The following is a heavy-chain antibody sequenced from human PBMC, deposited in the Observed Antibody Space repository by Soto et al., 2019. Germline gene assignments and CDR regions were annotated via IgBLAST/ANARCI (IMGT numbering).Heavy chain of an antibody. CDR3: ARALTGYGMDV. J-gene: IGHJ6*02. Sequence: QVQLVQSGVEVREPGASVKVSCKAVRYIFTNYGVSWVRQAPGQGLEWMGWITTYNGNTEYAQKFQGRVTMTTDASTSTAYMDLGSLRSDDTAIYYCARALTGYGMDVWGQWTTGTVSS. V-gene: IGHV1-18*01. CDR1: RYIFTNYG. CDR2: ITTYNGNT.